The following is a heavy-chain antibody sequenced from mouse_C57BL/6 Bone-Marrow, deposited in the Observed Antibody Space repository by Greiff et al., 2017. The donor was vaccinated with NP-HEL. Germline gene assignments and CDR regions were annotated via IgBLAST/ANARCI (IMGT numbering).Heavy chain of an antibody. CDR2: INPGSGGT. CDR3: ARGTVVATNYFDY. CDR1: GYAFTNYL. D-gene: IGHD1-1*01. Sequence: VQVVESGAELVRPGTSVKVSCKASGYAFTNYLIEWVKQRPGQGLEWIGVINPGSGGTNYNEKFKGKATLTADKSSSTAYMQLSSLTSEDSAVYFCARGTVVATNYFDYWGQGTTLTVSS. V-gene: IGHV1-54*01. J-gene: IGHJ2*01.